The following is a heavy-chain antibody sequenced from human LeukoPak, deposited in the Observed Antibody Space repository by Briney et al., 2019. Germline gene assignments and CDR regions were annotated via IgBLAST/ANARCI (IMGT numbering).Heavy chain of an antibody. CDR2: FYYTGRA. J-gene: IGHJ4*02. D-gene: IGHD1-26*01. V-gene: IGHV4-39*07. CDR1: GGSISSASSY. CDR3: ARGTIVGATPAYDY. Sequence: SETLSLTCTVSGGSISSASSYWVWIRQPPGKGLEWIGSFYYTGRAYYNPSLKSRVAISVDMSKNQFSLKLISVTAADTAVYYCARGTIVGATPAYDYWGQGTLVTVSS.